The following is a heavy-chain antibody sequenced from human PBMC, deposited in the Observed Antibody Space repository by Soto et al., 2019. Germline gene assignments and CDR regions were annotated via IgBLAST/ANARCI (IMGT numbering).Heavy chain of an antibody. CDR1: GFPFSTYA. J-gene: IGHJ4*02. V-gene: IGHV3-23*01. CDR3: ARVVVPAAYPGTCDY. D-gene: IGHD2-2*01. CDR2: TSNGGNT. Sequence: GGSLRLSCEASGFPFSTYAMTGVRQVPGKGLEWVSTTSNGGNTEFAESVRGRFTVFRDNSKNTLYLQMNSLRAEDTAVYYCARVVVPAAYPGTCDYWGQGTLVTVSS.